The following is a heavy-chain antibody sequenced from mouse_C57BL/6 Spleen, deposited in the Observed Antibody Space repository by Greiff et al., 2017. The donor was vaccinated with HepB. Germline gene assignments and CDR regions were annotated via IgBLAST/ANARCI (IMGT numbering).Heavy chain of an antibody. V-gene: IGHV2-2*01. D-gene: IGHD1-1*01. J-gene: IGHJ2*01. CDR3: ARNSVADYYGSSYGNYFDY. Sequence: VKLKQSGPGLVQPSQSLSITCTVSGFSLTSYGVHWVRQSPGKGLEWLGVIWSGGSTDYNAAFISRLSISKDNSKSQVFFKMNSLQADDTAIYYCARNSVADYYGSSYGNYFDYWGQGTTLTVSS. CDR2: IWSGGST. CDR1: GFSLTSYG.